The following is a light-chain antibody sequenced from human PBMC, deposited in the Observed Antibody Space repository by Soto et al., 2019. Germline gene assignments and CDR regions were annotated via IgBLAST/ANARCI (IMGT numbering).Light chain of an antibody. CDR3: GTWDSSLSAGGV. V-gene: IGLV1-51*01. J-gene: IGLJ2*01. CDR1: GSNIGNNY. Sequence: QSVLTQPPSVSAAPGQKVTISCSGSGSNIGNNYVSWYQQLPGTAPKLLIYYDNKRPSGIPDRFSGSKSGTSATLGITGLQTGDEANYYCGTWDSSLSAGGVFGGGTKVTV. CDR2: YDN.